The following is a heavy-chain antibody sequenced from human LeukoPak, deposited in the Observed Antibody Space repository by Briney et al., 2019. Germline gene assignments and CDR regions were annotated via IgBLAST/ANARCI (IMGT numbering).Heavy chain of an antibody. J-gene: IGHJ5*02. CDR2: TSAYNGNT. D-gene: IGHD2-2*01. Sequence: GASVTVSSKASGYTFTSYGTSWERQAPGHGLEWMGWTSAYNGNTNYAQQLQGRVTMTTDTSTSTAYMELRSLRSDDTAVYYCARGRDIVVVPAANFHNDPWCGLWGQRTGVSVSS. CDR3: ARGRDIVVVPAANFHNDPWCGL. V-gene: IGHV1-18*01. CDR1: GYTFTSYG.